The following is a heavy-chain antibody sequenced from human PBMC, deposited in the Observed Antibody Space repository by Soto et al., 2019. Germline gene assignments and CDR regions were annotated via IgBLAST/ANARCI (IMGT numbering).Heavy chain of an antibody. J-gene: IGHJ5*02. D-gene: IGHD4-17*01. CDR3: ARGPNYCDYNWFDP. V-gene: IGHV1-8*01. CDR2: MNPNSGNT. Sequence: VQLVQSGAEVKKPGASVKVSCKASGYTFTSYDINWVRQATGQGLEWMGWMNPNSGNTGYAQKFQGRVTMTRNTSISTGDMELSSLRSEDTAVYYCARGPNYCDYNWFDPWGQGTLVIVSS. CDR1: GYTFTSYD.